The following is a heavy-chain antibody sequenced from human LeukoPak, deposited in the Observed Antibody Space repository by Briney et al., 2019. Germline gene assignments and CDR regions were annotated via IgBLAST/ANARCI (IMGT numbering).Heavy chain of an antibody. V-gene: IGHV4-4*07. Sequence: SETLSLTCTVSRGSIDSYYWTWIRQPAGKGLEWIGRFHTSGSPNYNPSLKNRVTMSVDTSKNQFSLKLRSVTAADTAVYYCARVRDYGDYLPFDYWGQGTLVTVSS. CDR3: ARVRDYGDYLPFDY. J-gene: IGHJ4*02. D-gene: IGHD4-17*01. CDR1: RGSIDSYY. CDR2: FHTSGSP.